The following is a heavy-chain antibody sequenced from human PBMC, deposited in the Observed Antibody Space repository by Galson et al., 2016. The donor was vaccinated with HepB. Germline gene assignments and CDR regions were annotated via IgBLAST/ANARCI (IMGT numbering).Heavy chain of an antibody. Sequence: SLRLSCAASGFIASDNYMSWVRQAPGRGLEWVSVIYPGDDTYYADFVQGRFTLSRANSKNTLFLQMNSLRPEGSGVYFCTRDPLYGDPRYGADVWGKGTTVTVSS. J-gene: IGHJ6*04. D-gene: IGHD4-17*01. CDR3: TRDPLYGDPRYGADV. V-gene: IGHV3-66*02. CDR2: IYPGDDT. CDR1: GFIASDNY.